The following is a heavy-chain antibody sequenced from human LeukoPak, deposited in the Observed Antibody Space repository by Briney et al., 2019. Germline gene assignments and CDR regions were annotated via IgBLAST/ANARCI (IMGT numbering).Heavy chain of an antibody. D-gene: IGHD3-22*01. CDR2: ISSSSSYI. Sequence: GGSLRLSCAASGFTFSSYSMNWVRQAPGKGLEWVSSISSSSSYIYYADSVKGRFTISRDNAKNSLYLQMNSLRAEDTAVYYCARDPYLRYYYDSSGYYFDYWGQGTLVTVSS. CDR1: GFTFSSYS. V-gene: IGHV3-21*01. CDR3: ARDPYLRYYYDSSGYYFDY. J-gene: IGHJ4*02.